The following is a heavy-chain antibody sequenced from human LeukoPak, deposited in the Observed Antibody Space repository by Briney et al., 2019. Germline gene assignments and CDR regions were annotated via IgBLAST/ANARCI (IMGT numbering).Heavy chain of an antibody. D-gene: IGHD6-19*01. V-gene: IGHV3-23*01. CDR2: ISDSGGST. Sequence: GGSLRLSCAASRFTFSSYAMSWVRQAPGKGLEWVSTISDSGGSTYYADSVKGRFTISRDNSKDTLFLQMNSLRAEDTAVYYCAKLTGVAAPGFWGEGGLVTVCS. J-gene: IGHJ4*02. CDR3: AKLTGVAAPGF. CDR1: RFTFSSYA.